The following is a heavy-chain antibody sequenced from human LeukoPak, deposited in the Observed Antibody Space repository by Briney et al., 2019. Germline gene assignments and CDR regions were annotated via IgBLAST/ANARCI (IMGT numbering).Heavy chain of an antibody. D-gene: IGHD6-6*01. V-gene: IGHV3-23*01. CDR3: ARDSRRAARRNYGMDV. CDR2: FSGRGGST. Sequence: GGSLRLSCAASGFTFSTYAVSWVRQAPGKGLECVSGFSGRGGSTYYSDSVKGRFTISRDNSKNTLYLQMNSLRAEDTAVYYCARDSRRAARRNYGMDVWGQGTTVTVSS. J-gene: IGHJ6*02. CDR1: GFTFSTYA.